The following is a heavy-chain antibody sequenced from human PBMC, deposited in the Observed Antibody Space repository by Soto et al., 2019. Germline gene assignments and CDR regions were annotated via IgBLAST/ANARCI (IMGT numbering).Heavy chain of an antibody. V-gene: IGHV3-23*01. CDR3: ARHRSGGDPISLYNWFDP. CDR2: FRAGGDGGTT. CDR1: GFTFSSYS. J-gene: IGHJ5*02. Sequence: GGSLRLACVACGFTFSSYSMRWVLQAPGKGLEWVSGFRAGGDGGTTYYADSVKGRFTISRDNSKNTLYLQMSSLRAEDTAVHYCARHRSGGDPISLYNWFDPWRQGTLVTVSS. D-gene: IGHD2-21*02.